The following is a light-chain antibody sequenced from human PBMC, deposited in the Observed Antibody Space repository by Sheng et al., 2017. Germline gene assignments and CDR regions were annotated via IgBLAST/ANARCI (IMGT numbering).Light chain of an antibody. J-gene: IGKJ5*01. CDR2: WAS. Sequence: DIGMTQSPDSLAVSLGERATINCKSSQSVLYSSNNKNYLSWYQQKPGQPPKLLISWASTRESGVPDRFSGSGSGTDFTLTISSLQAEXVAVYYCQQYYSTPITFGQGTRLEIK. V-gene: IGKV4-1*01. CDR1: QSVLYSSNNKNY. CDR3: QQYYSTPIT.